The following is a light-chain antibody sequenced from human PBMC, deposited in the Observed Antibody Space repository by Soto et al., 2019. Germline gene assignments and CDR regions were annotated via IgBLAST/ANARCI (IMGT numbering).Light chain of an antibody. CDR2: GAS. CDR1: QTISRNF. Sequence: IALTQSPGTLSLSPGERATLSCRASQTISRNFLAWYQQKPGQAPRLLIYGASKRATGIPDRFSGSGSGAEFTLTISRLEPEDFGVYHCQQYDGSPQTFGQGTRWIA. J-gene: IGKJ1*01. V-gene: IGKV3-20*01. CDR3: QQYDGSPQT.